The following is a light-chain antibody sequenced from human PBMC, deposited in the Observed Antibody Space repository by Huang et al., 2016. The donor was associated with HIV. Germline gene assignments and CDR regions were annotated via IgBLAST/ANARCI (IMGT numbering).Light chain of an antibody. CDR3: LQHLSYPPA. CDR1: QDINNC. CDR2: AAS. Sequence: DIQMTQSPSAMSASVGDRVNITCRANQDINNCLLWFQQKPGKVPKRLIYAASTLPSGVPSRFSGSGSGTEFTLTISNLQPEDFATYYCLQHLSYPPAFGQGTRLEIK. J-gene: IGKJ5*01. V-gene: IGKV1-17*03.